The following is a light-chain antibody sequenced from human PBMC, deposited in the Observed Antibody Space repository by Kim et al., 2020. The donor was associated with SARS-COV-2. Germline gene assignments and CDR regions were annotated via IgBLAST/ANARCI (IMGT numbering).Light chain of an antibody. CDR3: NSFTSSRTVI. CDR2: DVT. Sequence: QSALTQPASVSGLPGQAITISCTGTSSDVGGYKYVSWYQQHPGKAPKLIIYDVTHRPSGISNRFSGFKSGNTAYLTISGLQAEDEADYYCNSFTSSRTVIFGGGTQLTVL. J-gene: IGLJ2*01. CDR1: SSDVGGYKY. V-gene: IGLV2-14*03.